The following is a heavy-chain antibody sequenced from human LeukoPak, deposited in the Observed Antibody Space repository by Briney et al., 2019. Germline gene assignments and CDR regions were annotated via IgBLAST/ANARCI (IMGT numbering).Heavy chain of an antibody. J-gene: IGHJ4*02. V-gene: IGHV3-48*03. CDR1: GFTFSSYE. CDR2: IRSRATAI. D-gene: IGHD3-10*01. Sequence: GRSLRLSCAASGFTFSSYEMSWVRQAPGKGLEWVSYIRSRATAIYYADSVKGRFTISRDNAKNSLYLQMNSLRAEDTAVYYCARDFGRYFFDYWGQGTLVTVSS. CDR3: ARDFGRYFFDY.